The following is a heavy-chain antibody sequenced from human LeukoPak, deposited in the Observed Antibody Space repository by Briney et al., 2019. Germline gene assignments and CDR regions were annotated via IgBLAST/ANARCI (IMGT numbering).Heavy chain of an antibody. CDR3: AIKGSRYGFDY. J-gene: IGHJ4*02. CDR1: GGTFSSYA. CDR2: IIPIFGTA. Sequence: GSSVTVSCKASGGTFSSYAISWVRQAPGQGLEWMGGIIPIFGTANYAQKFQGRVTITADESTSTAYMELSSLRSEDTAVYYCAIKGSRYGFDYWGQGTLVTVSS. D-gene: IGHD5-18*01. V-gene: IGHV1-69*01.